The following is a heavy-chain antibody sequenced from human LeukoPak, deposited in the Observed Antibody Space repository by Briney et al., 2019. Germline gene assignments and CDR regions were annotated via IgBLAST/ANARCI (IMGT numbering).Heavy chain of an antibody. CDR2: IYSDGRT. J-gene: IGHJ3*02. CDR3: ARGLSLSGYLDAFDI. Sequence: GGSLRLSCAASGFTFSSYSMNWVRQAPGKGLEWASLIYSDGRTYYADSVKGRCTISRDNSKNTLYLQMNSLRVEDTAVYCARGLSLSGYLDAFDIWGQGTMVTVSS. CDR1: GFTFSSYS. V-gene: IGHV3-53*01. D-gene: IGHD3-22*01.